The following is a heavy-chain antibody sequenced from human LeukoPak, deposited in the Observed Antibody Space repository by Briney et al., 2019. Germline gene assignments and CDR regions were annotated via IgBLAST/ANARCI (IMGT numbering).Heavy chain of an antibody. D-gene: IGHD1-1*01. CDR3: ARRLGATTDRYFDY. V-gene: IGHV3-23*01. CDR2: ITGSGDGT. CDR1: GFTFSSCA. J-gene: IGHJ4*02. Sequence: GGSLRLSCAGSGFTFSSCAMFWVRQAPGKGLEWVSGITGSGDGTSYGDSVKGRFTISRDNSKNTLYLQMNSLRAEDTAVYYCARRLGATTDRYFDYWGQGTLVTASS.